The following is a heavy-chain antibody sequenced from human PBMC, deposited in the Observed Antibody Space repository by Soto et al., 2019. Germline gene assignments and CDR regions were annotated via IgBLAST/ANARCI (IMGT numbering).Heavy chain of an antibody. Sequence: PGGSLRLSCAASGFTFSDYYMSWIRQAPGKGLEWVSYISSSSSYTNYADSVKGRFTISRDNAKNSLYLQMNSLRAEDTAVYYCARPDSGYGPNDYWGQGTLVTVSS. CDR1: GFTFSDYY. J-gene: IGHJ4*02. CDR3: ARPDSGYGPNDY. CDR2: ISSSSSYT. D-gene: IGHD5-12*01. V-gene: IGHV3-11*03.